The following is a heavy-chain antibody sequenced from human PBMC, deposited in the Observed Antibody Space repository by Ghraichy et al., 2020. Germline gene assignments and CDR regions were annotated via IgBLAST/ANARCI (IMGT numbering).Heavy chain of an antibody. CDR1: GGSFSGYY. D-gene: IGHD3-22*01. CDR3: ARHYYDSSGYYYPFDY. V-gene: IGHV4-34*01. J-gene: IGHJ4*01. CDR2: INHSGST. Sequence: SETLSLTCAVYGGSFSGYYWSWIRQPPGKGLEWIGEINHSGSTNYNPSLKSRVTISVDTSKNQFSLKLSSVTAADTAVYYCARHYYDSSGYYYPFDYWGHGSLVAVSS.